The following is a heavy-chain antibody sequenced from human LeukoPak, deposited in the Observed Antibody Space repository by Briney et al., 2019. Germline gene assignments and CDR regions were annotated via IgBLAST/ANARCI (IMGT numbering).Heavy chain of an antibody. D-gene: IGHD6-13*01. V-gene: IGHV1-2*02. CDR3: ARAAGGTGGHFDF. CDR2: INPNSGGT. CDR1: GSTFTVYN. Sequence: GASVTVSLKCSGSTFTVYNLHWVRQPPGQGLEWMGWINPNSGGTNYAQKFQGRVTMTRDTSISTAYMELSRLRSDDTAVYYCARAAGGTGGHFDFWGQGTLVSVSS. J-gene: IGHJ4*02.